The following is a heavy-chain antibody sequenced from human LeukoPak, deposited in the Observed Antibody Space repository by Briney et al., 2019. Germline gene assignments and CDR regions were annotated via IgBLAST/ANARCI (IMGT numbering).Heavy chain of an antibody. J-gene: IGHJ4*02. V-gene: IGHV3-9*01. CDR1: GFTFDDYA. CDR2: ISWNSGSI. D-gene: IGHD5-24*01. CDR3: AKDISGYNHPTFDY. Sequence: GGSLRLSCAASGFTFDDYAMHWVRQAPGKGLEWVSGISWNSGSIGYADSVKGRFTISRDNARNSLYPQMNSLRAEDTALYYCAKDISGYNHPTFDYWGQGTLVTVSS.